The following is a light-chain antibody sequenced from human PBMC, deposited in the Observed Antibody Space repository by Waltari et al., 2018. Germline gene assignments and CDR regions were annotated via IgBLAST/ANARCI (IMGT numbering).Light chain of an antibody. Sequence: QSALTQPASVSGSPGQSITISCTGTSSTLGTYTLVSWYQQYPGKAPKLIICEVTKRPSGVSDRFSGSKSGSTASLTISGLQPEDEADYYCCSYVDSRTFEWVFGGGTKLTVL. J-gene: IGLJ3*02. V-gene: IGLV2-23*02. CDR2: EVT. CDR1: SSTLGTYTL. CDR3: CSYVDSRTFEWV.